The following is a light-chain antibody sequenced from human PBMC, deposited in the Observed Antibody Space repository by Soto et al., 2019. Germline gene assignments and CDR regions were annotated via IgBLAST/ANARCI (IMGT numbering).Light chain of an antibody. J-gene: IGKJ4*01. CDR1: QSVSSSY. Sequence: DIVLTQSPGTLSLSPGERATLSCRASQSVSSSYLAWYQQKPGQAPRLLIYGPSNRATGIPDRFSGSGSATDFTLTISRLEPEEFPVYYCQQYDTYPLTFGGGTKVDIK. V-gene: IGKV3-20*01. CDR3: QQYDTYPLT. CDR2: GPS.